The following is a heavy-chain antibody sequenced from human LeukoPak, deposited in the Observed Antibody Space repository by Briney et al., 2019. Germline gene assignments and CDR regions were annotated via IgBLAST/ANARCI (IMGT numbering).Heavy chain of an antibody. V-gene: IGHV3-30*04. D-gene: IGHD3-22*01. CDR1: GFTFSSYA. CDR3: ARDAGTGFSGYYSVDY. Sequence: PGGSLRLSCAASGFTFSSYAMHWVRQAPGKGLEWVAVISYDGSNKYYADSVKGRFTISRDNSKNTLYLQMNSLRAEDTAVYYCARDAGTGFSGYYSVDYWGQGTLVTVSS. CDR2: ISYDGSNK. J-gene: IGHJ4*02.